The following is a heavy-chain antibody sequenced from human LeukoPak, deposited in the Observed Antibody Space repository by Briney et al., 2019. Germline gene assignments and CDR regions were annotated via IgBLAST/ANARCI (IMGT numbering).Heavy chain of an antibody. Sequence: SETLSLTSVVYGGSFCGNYWSWLPQPPGKGLEWIGETYHTGSTHYDPSLKSRVTMSVDESKNQFSLKLTFVTAADTAVYYCERVRGLWFGVRNDSWGQGTLVTVP. CDR1: GGSFCGNY. CDR3: ERVRGLWFGVRNDS. V-gene: IGHV4-34*01. CDR2: TYHTGST. D-gene: IGHD3-10*01. J-gene: IGHJ4*02.